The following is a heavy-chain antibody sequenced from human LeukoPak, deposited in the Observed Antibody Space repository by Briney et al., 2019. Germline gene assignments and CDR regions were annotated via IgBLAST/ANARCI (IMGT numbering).Heavy chain of an antibody. CDR1: GFTFSSYE. Sequence: PGGSLRLSCTASGFTFSSYEMNWARQAPGKGLEWVAYISGTSRTIYYADSVKGRFTISRDNSKNTLFLQMNTLRAEDTAVYYCARWWDYPSCVDYWGQGTLVTVSS. D-gene: IGHD2-15*01. V-gene: IGHV3-48*01. J-gene: IGHJ4*02. CDR3: ARWWDYPSCVDY. CDR2: ISGTSRTI.